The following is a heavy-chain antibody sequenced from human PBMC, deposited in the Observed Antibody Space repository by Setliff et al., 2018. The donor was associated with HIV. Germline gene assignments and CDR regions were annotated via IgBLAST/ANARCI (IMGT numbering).Heavy chain of an antibody. CDR3: ARPEQANDWGYYFDS. D-gene: IGHD7-27*01. V-gene: IGHV4-39*01. CDR2: IYRSGSTY. J-gene: IGHJ4*02. CDR1: GGSISSYSYF. Sequence: PSETLSLTCTVSGGSISSYSYFWGWVRQPPGKGLEWIGNIYRSGSTYYYNPSLKSRVTMSVDTSKNPFSMKLSSVTAADTAVYYCARPEQANDWGYYFDSWGQGTLVTV.